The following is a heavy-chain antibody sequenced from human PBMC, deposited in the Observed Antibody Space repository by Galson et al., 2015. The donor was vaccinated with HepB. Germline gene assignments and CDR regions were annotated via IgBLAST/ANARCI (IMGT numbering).Heavy chain of an antibody. V-gene: IGHV1-69*06. CDR3: ARDRDEVAVAGTSYYFDY. D-gene: IGHD6-19*01. CDR1: GGTFSSYA. J-gene: IGHJ4*02. Sequence: SVKVSCKASGGTFSSYAISWVRQAPGQGLEWMGGIIPIFGTANYAQKFQGRVTITADKSTSTAYMELSSLRSEDTAVYYCARDRDEVAVAGTSYYFDYWGQGTLVTVSS. CDR2: IIPIFGTA.